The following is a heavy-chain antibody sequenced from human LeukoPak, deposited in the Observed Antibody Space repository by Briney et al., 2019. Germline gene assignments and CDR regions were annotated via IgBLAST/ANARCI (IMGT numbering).Heavy chain of an antibody. CDR2: IVVGSGNT. D-gene: IGHD3-10*01. Sequence: SVKVSCKASGFTFTSSAMQWVRQARGQRLEWIGWIVVGSGNTNYAQKFQERVTITRDMSTSTAYMELSSLRSEDTAVYYCAADGSGSYYNFDYWGQGTLVTVSS. J-gene: IGHJ4*02. CDR1: GFTFTSSA. CDR3: AADGSGSYYNFDY. V-gene: IGHV1-58*02.